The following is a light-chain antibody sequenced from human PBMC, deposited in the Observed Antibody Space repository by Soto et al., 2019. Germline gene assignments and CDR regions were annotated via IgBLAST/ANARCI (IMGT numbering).Light chain of an antibody. CDR2: GAS. V-gene: IGKV3-15*01. Sequence: EVVITQSPATLSVSPGERVTLSCRASQSVDSNLAWDQQTPGQAPRLLIYGASTRATGVPARFSGSGSETEFTLTISSLQSEDVAIYCCQQHKKWTPAFGGGTKVEIK. CDR3: QQHKKWTPA. CDR1: QSVDSN. J-gene: IGKJ4*01.